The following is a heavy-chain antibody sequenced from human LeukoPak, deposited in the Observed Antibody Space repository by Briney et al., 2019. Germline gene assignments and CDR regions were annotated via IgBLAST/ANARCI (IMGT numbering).Heavy chain of an antibody. V-gene: IGHV3-23*01. CDR3: AQDLAWGAFDH. CDR1: VFTFSSFG. D-gene: IGHD7-27*01. Sequence: GGSLRLSRAASVFTFSSFGMNWDRPAPREGLGWVSGILPSGGGTYCADSVKGRFTISRDDSKNTLSLQMNSLRVEGTAVYYCAQDLAWGAFDHWGQGTLVTVSS. J-gene: IGHJ4*02. CDR2: ILPSGGGT.